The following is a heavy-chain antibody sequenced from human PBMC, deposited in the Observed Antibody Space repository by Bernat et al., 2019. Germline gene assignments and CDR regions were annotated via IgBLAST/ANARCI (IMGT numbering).Heavy chain of an antibody. V-gene: IGHV3-48*01. D-gene: IGHD5-18*01. Sequence: EVQLVESGGGLAQPGGSLRLSCAASGFTFSSYSMNWVRQAPGKGLEWVSYISSSSSTIYYADSVKGRFTISRDNAKNSLYLQMNSLRAEDTAVYYCAREELWSPAGTDYWGQGTLVTVSS. CDR3: AREELWSPAGTDY. J-gene: IGHJ4*02. CDR2: ISSSSSTI. CDR1: GFTFSSYS.